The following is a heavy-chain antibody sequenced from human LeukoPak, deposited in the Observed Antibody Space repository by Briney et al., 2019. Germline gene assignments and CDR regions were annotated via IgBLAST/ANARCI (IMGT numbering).Heavy chain of an antibody. CDR2: FDPEDGET. CDR3: ATACSGGSCPLDY. J-gene: IGHJ4*02. CDR1: GYTLTELS. Sequence: ASVKVSCKVSGYTLTELSMHWVRQAPGKGLEWTGGFDPEDGETIYAQKFQGRVTMTEDTSTDTAYMELSSLRSEDTAVYYCATACSGGSCPLDYWGQGTLVTVSS. V-gene: IGHV1-24*01. D-gene: IGHD2-15*01.